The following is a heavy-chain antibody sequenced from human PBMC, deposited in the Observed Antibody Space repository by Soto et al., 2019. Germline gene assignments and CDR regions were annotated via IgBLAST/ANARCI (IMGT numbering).Heavy chain of an antibody. CDR3: ARGGYCSGGSCSGPSFEY. CDR1: GGPFSDYY. J-gene: IGHJ4*01. D-gene: IGHD2-15*01. Sequence: QVQLQQWGAGLLKPSETLSLTCAVHGGPFSDYYWSWIRQPPGKGLEWIGEINQSGSTDYNPSLKSRVTTSVDTSKNQFSLKLSSVTAADTALYYCARGGYCSGGSCSGPSFEYWGHGTLVTVSS. CDR2: INQSGST. V-gene: IGHV4-34*01.